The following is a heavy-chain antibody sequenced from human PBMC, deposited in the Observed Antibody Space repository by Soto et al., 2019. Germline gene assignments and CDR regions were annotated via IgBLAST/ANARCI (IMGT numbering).Heavy chain of an antibody. D-gene: IGHD3-10*01. J-gene: IGHJ4*02. V-gene: IGHV3-7*01. CDR2: IKQDGSEK. CDR1: GFTFSSYW. Sequence: EVQLVESGGGLVQPGGSLRLSCAASGFTFSSYWMSWVRQAPGKGLEWVANIKQDGSEKYYVDSVKGRFTISRDNAKNSLYLQMNSLRAEDTAVYYCARDKTVLLWFGELDYWGQGTLVTVSS. CDR3: ARDKTVLLWFGELDY.